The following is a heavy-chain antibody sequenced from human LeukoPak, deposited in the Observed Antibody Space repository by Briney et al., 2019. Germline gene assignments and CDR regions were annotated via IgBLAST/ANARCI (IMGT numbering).Heavy chain of an antibody. CDR3: ARGPSIAAAGTRRPWFDP. CDR2: INAGNGNT. CDR1: GYTFTSYA. D-gene: IGHD6-13*01. J-gene: IGHJ5*02. Sequence: ASVKVSCKASGYTFTSYAMHWVRQAPGQRLEWMGWINAGNGNTKYSQEFQGRVTITRDTSASTAYMELSSLRSEDTAVYYCARGPSIAAAGTRRPWFDPWGQGTLVTVSS. V-gene: IGHV1-3*01.